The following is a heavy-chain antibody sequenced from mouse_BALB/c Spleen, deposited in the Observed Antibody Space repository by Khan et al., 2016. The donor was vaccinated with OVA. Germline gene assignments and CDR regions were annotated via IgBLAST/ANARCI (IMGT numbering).Heavy chain of an antibody. J-gene: IGHJ3*01. V-gene: IGHV1-81*01. CDR2: IYPGSGYT. Sequence: QVQLQQSGPELVKPGASVKMSCKASGYTFTDFLLSWVKQRTGQGLEWIGEIYPGSGYTYYNEKFKGKATLTSDKSSNTAYIQLSSLTSEDSAVYFCARAGYGGFAYWGQGTLVTVSA. D-gene: IGHD3-2*02. CDR1: GYTFTDFL. CDR3: ARAGYGGFAY.